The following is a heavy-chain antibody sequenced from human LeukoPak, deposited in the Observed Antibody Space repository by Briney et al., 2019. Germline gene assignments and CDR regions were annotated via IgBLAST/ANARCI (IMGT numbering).Heavy chain of an antibody. CDR2: IYYSGST. D-gene: IGHD5-12*01. V-gene: IGHV4-59*01. J-gene: IGHJ4*02. Sequence: SETLSLTCTVSGGSISHYHWTWIRQPPGKGLEWIGYIYYSGSTNYNPSLKSRVTISVDTSNNQFSLKLSSVTAADTAVYYCARDIGYTFGYDYWGQGALVTVSS. CDR1: GGSISHYH. CDR3: ARDIGYTFGYDY.